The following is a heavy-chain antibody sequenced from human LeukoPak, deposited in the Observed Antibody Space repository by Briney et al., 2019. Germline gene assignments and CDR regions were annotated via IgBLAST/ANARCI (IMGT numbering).Heavy chain of an antibody. CDR1: GGTFSSYA. CDR2: IIPIFGTA. Sequence: ASVKVSCKASGGTFSSYAISWVRQAPGQGLEWMGGIIPIFGTANYAQKFQGRVTITADKSTSTAYMELSSLRSEDTAVYYCARVSVISGWAFDYWGQGTLVTVSS. CDR3: ARVSVISGWAFDY. J-gene: IGHJ4*02. V-gene: IGHV1-69*06. D-gene: IGHD6-19*01.